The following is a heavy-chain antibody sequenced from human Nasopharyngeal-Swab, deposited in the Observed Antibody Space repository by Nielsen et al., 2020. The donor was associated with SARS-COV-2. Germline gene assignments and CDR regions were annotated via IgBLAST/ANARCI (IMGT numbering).Heavy chain of an antibody. CDR2: ISSSSSYI. V-gene: IGHV3-21*01. CDR1: GVTFSSYS. D-gene: IGHD3-16*01. CDR3: ARDEGAHNS. Sequence: GESLKISCAASGVTFSSYSMNWVRQAPGKGLEWVSSISSSSSYIYYADSVKGRFTISRDNAKNSLYLQMNSLRAEDTAVYYCARDEGAHNSWGQGTLVTVSS. J-gene: IGHJ4*02.